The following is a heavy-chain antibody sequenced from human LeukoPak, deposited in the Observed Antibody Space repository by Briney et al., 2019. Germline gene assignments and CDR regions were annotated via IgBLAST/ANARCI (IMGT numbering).Heavy chain of an antibody. Sequence: ASVKVSCKASGYSFTDYAITWVRQAPGQRLEWMGWLSTYNGDTHHAHKVQGRVTMTRDTSTSTAYMELGTLRSEDTAVYYCARGNGLENWFDPWGQGTLVTVSS. CDR1: GYSFTDYA. CDR3: ARGNGLENWFDP. CDR2: LSTYNGDT. V-gene: IGHV1-18*01. J-gene: IGHJ5*02. D-gene: IGHD1-1*01.